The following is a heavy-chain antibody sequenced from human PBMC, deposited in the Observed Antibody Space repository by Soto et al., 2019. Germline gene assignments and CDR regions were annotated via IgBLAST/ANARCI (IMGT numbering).Heavy chain of an antibody. CDR1: GYTFTSYG. J-gene: IGHJ4*02. CDR2: ISAYDGNT. Sequence: QVQLVQSGAAVKKPGASVKVSCKASGYTFTSYGISWVRQAPGQGLEWMGWISAYDGNTKYAQKHQGRVTITTDPSTSTAYMELRSVRSDDTAVYYCARDGPPPDYWGQGTLVTVSS. CDR3: ARDGPPPDY. V-gene: IGHV1-18*01.